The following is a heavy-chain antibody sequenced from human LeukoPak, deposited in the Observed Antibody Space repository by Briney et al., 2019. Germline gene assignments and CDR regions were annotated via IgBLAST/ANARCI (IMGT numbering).Heavy chain of an antibody. CDR1: GFTFSSYS. CDR2: ISGSSTYI. D-gene: IGHD3-22*01. V-gene: IGHV3-21*01. Sequence: PGGSLRLSCAASGFTFSSYSMNWVRQTPGKGLDWVSSISGSSTYIYYADSVKGRFTISRDNAKNSLYLQMNSLRAEDTAVYYCANGMIAVEDYFDYWGQGTLVTVSS. J-gene: IGHJ4*02. CDR3: ANGMIAVEDYFDY.